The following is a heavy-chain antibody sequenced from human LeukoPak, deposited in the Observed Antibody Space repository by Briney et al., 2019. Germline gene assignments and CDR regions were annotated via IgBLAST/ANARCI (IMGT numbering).Heavy chain of an antibody. Sequence: PGRSLRLSCAASGYTFSSYAMRWVRRAPGKGLEWVSAISGSGGSTYYADSVKGRFTISRDNSKNTLYLQMNSLRAEDTAVYYCAKGGVLLWFGGNDYWGQGTLVTVSS. D-gene: IGHD3-10*01. CDR2: ISGSGGST. J-gene: IGHJ4*02. CDR3: AKGGVLLWFGGNDY. CDR1: GYTFSSYA. V-gene: IGHV3-23*01.